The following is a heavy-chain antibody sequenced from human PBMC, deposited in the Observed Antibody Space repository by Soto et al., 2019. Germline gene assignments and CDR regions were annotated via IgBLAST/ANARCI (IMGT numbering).Heavy chain of an antibody. CDR1: GFTFSSYS. CDR2: ISSSSSTI. V-gene: IGHV3-48*01. CDR3: ARYGHMDYAFDI. Sequence: GGSLRLSCAASGFTFSSYSVNWVRQAPGKGLEWVSYISSSSSTIYYADSVKGRFTISRDNAKNSLYLQMNSLRGEDTAVYYCARYGHMDYAFDIWGQGTMVTVSS. D-gene: IGHD4-17*01. J-gene: IGHJ3*02.